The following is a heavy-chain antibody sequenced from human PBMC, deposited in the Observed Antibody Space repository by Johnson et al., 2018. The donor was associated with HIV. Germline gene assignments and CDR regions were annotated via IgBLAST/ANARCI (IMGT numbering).Heavy chain of an antibody. Sequence: VQLVESGGGLVQPGGSLRLSCAASGFTFDDYGMSWVRQAPGKGLEWVSGINWNGGSTGYADSVEGRFTISRDNAKNSLYLQINTLTAEDTALYFCARASGYSSGGENARVDGFDIWGQGTVVTVSS. V-gene: IGHV3-20*04. J-gene: IGHJ3*02. CDR3: ARASGYSSGGENARVDGFDI. CDR2: INWNGGST. CDR1: GFTFDDYG. D-gene: IGHD6-19*01.